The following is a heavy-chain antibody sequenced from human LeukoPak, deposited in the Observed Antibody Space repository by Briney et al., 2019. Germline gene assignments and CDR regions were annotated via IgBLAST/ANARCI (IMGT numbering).Heavy chain of an antibody. CDR1: GGPFSGYY. CDR3: ARSFAAAGEIDY. J-gene: IGHJ4*02. D-gene: IGHD6-13*01. Sequence: SETLSLTCAVYGGPFSGYYWSWIRQPPGKGLEWIGEINHSGSTNYNPSLKSRVTISVDTSKNQFSLKLSSVTAADTAVYYCARSFAAAGEIDYWGQGTLVTVSS. V-gene: IGHV4-34*01. CDR2: INHSGST.